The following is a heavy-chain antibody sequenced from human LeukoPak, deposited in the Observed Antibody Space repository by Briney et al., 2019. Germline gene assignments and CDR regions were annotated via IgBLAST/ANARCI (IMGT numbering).Heavy chain of an antibody. V-gene: IGHV3-23*01. J-gene: IGHJ4*02. CDR3: AKAQRGFDDFWSGYDF. CDR1: GFTFRTYG. Sequence: PGGSLRLSCAASGFTFRTYGMTWVRQAPGKGLEWVSTISNSGGSTDYADSVKGRFTISRDNSNNTVYLQMSNLRAEDTAIYYCAKAQRGFDDFWSGYDFWGQGTLVTVSS. CDR2: ISNSGGST. D-gene: IGHD3-3*01.